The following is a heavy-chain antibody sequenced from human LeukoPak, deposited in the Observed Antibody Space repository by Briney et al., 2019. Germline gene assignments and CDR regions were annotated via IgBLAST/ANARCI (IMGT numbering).Heavy chain of an antibody. Sequence: SETLSLTCTVSGGSISNYYCSWIRQPAGKGLEWIGRIYTSGSTNYNPSPKSRVTMSVDTSKNQFSLKLSSVTAADTAVYYCANTGGGYCSSTSCYNLDYWGQGTLVTVSS. CDR1: GGSISNYY. CDR2: IYTSGST. V-gene: IGHV4-4*07. J-gene: IGHJ4*02. D-gene: IGHD2-2*02. CDR3: ANTGGGYCSSTSCYNLDY.